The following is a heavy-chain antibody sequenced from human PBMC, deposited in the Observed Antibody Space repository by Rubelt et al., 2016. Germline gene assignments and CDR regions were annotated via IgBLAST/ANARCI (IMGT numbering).Heavy chain of an antibody. J-gene: IGHJ6*02. D-gene: IGHD6-19*01. CDR1: GGSISSSSYY. CDR3: GRGVARHSGWSFCYYYGMDV. CDR2: IYYSGST. V-gene: IGHV4-39*01. Sequence: QLQLQESGPGLVKPSETLSLSCTVSGGSISSSSYYWGWIRQPPGKGLEWIGSIYYSGSTYYNPSLKSRVTISVDTSKNQFSLKLSDVTAEETAVYYCGRGVARHSGWSFCYYYGMDVWGQGTTVTVSS.